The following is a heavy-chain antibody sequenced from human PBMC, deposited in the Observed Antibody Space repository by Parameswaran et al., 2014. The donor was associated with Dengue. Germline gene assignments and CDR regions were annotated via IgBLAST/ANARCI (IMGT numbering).Heavy chain of an antibody. CDR1: GGSFSGYY. V-gene: IGHV4-34*01. Sequence: ASETLSLTCAVYGGSFSGYYWSWIRQPPGKGLEWIGEINHSGSTNYNPSLKSRVTISVDTSKNQFSLKLSSVTAADTAVYYCARGGGERGSSQPVLHYYYMDVWGKGTTVTVSS. CDR2: INHSGST. D-gene: IGHD6-13*01. CDR3: ARGGGERGSSQPVLHYYYMDV. J-gene: IGHJ6*03.